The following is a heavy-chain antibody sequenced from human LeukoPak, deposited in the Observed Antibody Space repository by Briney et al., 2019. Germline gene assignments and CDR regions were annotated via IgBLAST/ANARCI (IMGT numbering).Heavy chain of an antibody. CDR3: ARDFTAAGTSYGMDV. Sequence: SGGSLRLSCAASGFTFSSYSMNWVRQAPGKGLEWVSSISSSSSYRYYADSVKGRFTMSRDNAKNSLYLQMNSLRGEDTAMYYCARDFTAAGTSYGMDVWGQGTTVTVSS. CDR1: GFTFSSYS. J-gene: IGHJ6*02. CDR2: ISSSSSYR. D-gene: IGHD6-13*01. V-gene: IGHV3-21*01.